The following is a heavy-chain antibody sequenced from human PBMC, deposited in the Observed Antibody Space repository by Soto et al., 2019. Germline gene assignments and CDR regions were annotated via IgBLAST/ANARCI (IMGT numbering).Heavy chain of an antibody. Sequence: SGGSLRLSYAASGFTFSSYAMSWVRQAPGKGLEWVSAISGSGGSTYYADSVKGRFTISRDNSKNTLYLQMNSLRAEDTAVYYCAKGYCSSTSCYARINYFDYWGQGTLVTVSS. CDR3: AKGYCSSTSCYARINYFDY. CDR1: GFTFSSYA. D-gene: IGHD2-2*01. V-gene: IGHV3-23*01. CDR2: ISGSGGST. J-gene: IGHJ4*02.